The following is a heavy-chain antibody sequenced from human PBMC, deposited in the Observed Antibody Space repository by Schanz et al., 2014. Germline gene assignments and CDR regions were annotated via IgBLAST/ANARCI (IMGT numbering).Heavy chain of an antibody. CDR2: ISTSGST. CDR1: GGSMSSFY. V-gene: IGHV4-4*07. D-gene: IGHD3-22*01. Sequence: QVQLQESGPGLVKPSETLSLTCTVSGGSMSSFYWNWIRQPAGKGLEWIGRISTSGSTNYNPSLGSRVSMSIGTSKTHFSLRLSSLPAADTAVYYCATWRGDDSGGHGQFDYWGQGALVTVSS. J-gene: IGHJ4*02. CDR3: ATWRGDDSGGHGQFDY.